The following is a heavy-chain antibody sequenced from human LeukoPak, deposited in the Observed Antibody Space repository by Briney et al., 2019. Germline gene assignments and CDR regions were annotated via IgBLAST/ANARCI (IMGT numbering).Heavy chain of an antibody. V-gene: IGHV1-69*13. J-gene: IGHJ3*02. CDR3: AWIAVAGIGAFDI. CDR1: GYTFTSYD. D-gene: IGHD6-19*01. Sequence: ASVKVSCKASGYTFTSYDISWVRQAPGQGLEWMGGIIPIFGTANYAQKFQGRVTITADESTSTAYMELSSLRSEDTAVYYCAWIAVAGIGAFDIWGQGTMVTVSS. CDR2: IIPIFGTA.